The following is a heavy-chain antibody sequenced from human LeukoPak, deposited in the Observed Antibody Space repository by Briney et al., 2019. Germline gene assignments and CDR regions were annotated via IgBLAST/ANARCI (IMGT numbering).Heavy chain of an antibody. CDR1: GFTFSSYA. Sequence: GGSLRLSCAASGFTFSSYAMHWVSQAPGKGLEWVAVISYDGSNKYYADSVKGRFTISRDNSKNTLYLQMNSLRAEDTAVYYCARDSTQYSSSPGGLYFDLWGRGTLVTVSS. J-gene: IGHJ2*01. CDR3: ARDSTQYSSSPGGLYFDL. V-gene: IGHV3-30*01. D-gene: IGHD6-6*01. CDR2: ISYDGSNK.